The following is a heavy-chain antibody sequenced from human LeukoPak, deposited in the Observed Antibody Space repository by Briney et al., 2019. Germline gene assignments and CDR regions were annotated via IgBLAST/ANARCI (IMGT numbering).Heavy chain of an antibody. J-gene: IGHJ4*02. CDR3: ARVHDSSGYYSNFDY. CDR2: IYTSGST. Sequence: SETLSLTCTVSGGSISSYYWSWIRQPAGKGLEWIGRIYTSGSTNYNPSLKSRVTMSVDTSKNQLSLKLSSVTAADTAVYYCARVHDSSGYYSNFDYWGQGTLVTVSS. V-gene: IGHV4-4*07. CDR1: GGSISSYY. D-gene: IGHD3-22*01.